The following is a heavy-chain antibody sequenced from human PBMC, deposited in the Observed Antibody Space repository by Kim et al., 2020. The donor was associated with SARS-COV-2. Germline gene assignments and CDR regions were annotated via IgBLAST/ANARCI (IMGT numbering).Heavy chain of an antibody. Sequence: GGSLRLSCAASGFTFSTCAMNWVRQAPGKGLEWVSVISGSGYTTSYADSVKGRFTISRDNSKNTLYLQMSSLRAEDTAIYYCAKEPDSSGWYQVDHFDYWGQGTLVTVSS. V-gene: IGHV3-23*01. D-gene: IGHD6-19*01. CDR2: ISGSGYTT. J-gene: IGHJ4*02. CDR1: GFTFSTCA. CDR3: AKEPDSSGWYQVDHFDY.